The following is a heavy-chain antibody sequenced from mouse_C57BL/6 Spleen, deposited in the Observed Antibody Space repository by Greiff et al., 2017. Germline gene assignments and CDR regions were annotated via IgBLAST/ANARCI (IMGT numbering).Heavy chain of an antibody. Sequence: EVKLMESGGGLVKPGGSLKLSCAASGFTFSSYAMSWVRQTPEKRLEWVATISDGGSYTYYPDNVKGRFTISRDNAKNNLYLQMSHLKSEDTAMYYCARDGDGSSYVDYAMDYWGQGTSVTVSS. CDR3: ARDGDGSSYVDYAMDY. V-gene: IGHV5-4*01. D-gene: IGHD1-1*01. CDR2: ISDGGSYT. CDR1: GFTFSSYA. J-gene: IGHJ4*01.